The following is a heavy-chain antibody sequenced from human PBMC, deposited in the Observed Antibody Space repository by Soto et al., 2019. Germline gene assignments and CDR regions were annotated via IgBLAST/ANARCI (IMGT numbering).Heavy chain of an antibody. J-gene: IGHJ3*02. CDR1: GFTFSSYA. CDR2: ISGSGGST. Sequence: GGSLRLSCAASGFTFSSYAMSWVRQAPGKGLEWVSAISGSGGSTYYADSVKGRFTIARDNSKNTLYLQMNSLRAEDTAVYSCAKNVCANDFHAFDIWGQGTMVTVSS. CDR3: AKNVCANDFHAFDI. V-gene: IGHV3-23*01. D-gene: IGHD2-21*01.